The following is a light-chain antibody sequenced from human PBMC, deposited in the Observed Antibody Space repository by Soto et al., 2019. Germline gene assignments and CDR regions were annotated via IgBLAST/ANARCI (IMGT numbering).Light chain of an antibody. V-gene: IGLV1-51*01. J-gene: IGLJ3*02. CDR2: DSN. Sequence: QSVLTQPPSVSASPGQKVTLSCDGSSSNIGTNYVSWYQQLPGTAPKLLIYDSNRRPSGIPDRFSGSKSGTSATLGITGLQPGDEADYYCGTWDSSLSAWVFGGGTKLTVL. CDR3: GTWDSSLSAWV. CDR1: SSNIGTNY.